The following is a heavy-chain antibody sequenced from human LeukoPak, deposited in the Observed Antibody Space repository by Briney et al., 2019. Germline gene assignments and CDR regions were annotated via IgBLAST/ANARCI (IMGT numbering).Heavy chain of an antibody. Sequence: GGSLRLSCAASGFTFSSYWMTWVRQAPGKGLEWVANIKQDGSKKNYVDSVKGRFTISRDNAKNSLYLQMNSLRAEDTAVYFCATPLDYYDSSGYHQGGDWGQGTLVIVSP. CDR3: ATPLDYYDSSGYHQGGD. V-gene: IGHV3-7*03. CDR1: GFTFSSYW. D-gene: IGHD3-22*01. CDR2: IKQDGSKK. J-gene: IGHJ4*02.